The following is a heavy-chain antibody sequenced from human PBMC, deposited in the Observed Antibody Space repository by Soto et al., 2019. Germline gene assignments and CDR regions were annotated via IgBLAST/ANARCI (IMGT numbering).Heavy chain of an antibody. CDR1: GASISNYY. V-gene: IGHV4-59*01. CDR2: ISHSGST. D-gene: IGHD2-21*02. CDR3: ARALFWGDAWKYHFVIDV. J-gene: IGHJ6*02. Sequence: SEPLSLSCTVSGASISNYYWNWIRQPPGKGLEWIGYISHSGSTNYNPSLKSRVTISIDTSKNQFSLNVSSVTAADTAVYYCARALFWGDAWKYHFVIDVRGQGTTV.